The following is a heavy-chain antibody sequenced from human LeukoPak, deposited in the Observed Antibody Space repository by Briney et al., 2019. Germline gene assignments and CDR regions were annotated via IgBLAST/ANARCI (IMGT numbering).Heavy chain of an antibody. J-gene: IGHJ4*02. V-gene: IGHV3-30*02. CDR2: ILSDGSKE. D-gene: IGHD3-9*01. CDR3: AKAVRYFDWPPFDY. Sequence: PGGSLRLSCAASGFTFSSYGMHWVRQAPGKGLEWVAVILSDGSKEFYTDSVKGRFTISRDNSKNTLYLQMNSLRAEDTAVYYCAKAVRYFDWPPFDYWGQGTLVTVSS. CDR1: GFTFSSYG.